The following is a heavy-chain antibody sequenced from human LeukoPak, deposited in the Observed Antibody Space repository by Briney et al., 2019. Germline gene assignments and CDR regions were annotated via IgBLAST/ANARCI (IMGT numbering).Heavy chain of an antibody. J-gene: IGHJ4*02. Sequence: PSENLSLTCAVYGGSFSGYYWSWIRQPPGKGLEWIGEINHSGSTNYNPSLKSRVTISVDTSKNQFSLKLSSVTAADTAVYYCAREGDYCTNGVCHVDYWGQGTLVTVSS. CDR1: GGSFSGYY. CDR3: AREGDYCTNGVCHVDY. D-gene: IGHD2-8*01. V-gene: IGHV4-34*01. CDR2: INHSGST.